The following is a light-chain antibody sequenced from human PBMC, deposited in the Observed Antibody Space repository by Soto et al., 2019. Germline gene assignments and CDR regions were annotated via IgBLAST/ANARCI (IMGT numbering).Light chain of an antibody. V-gene: IGKV3-11*01. CDR2: DAS. CDR3: HQRSDWPPYT. J-gene: IGKJ2*01. CDR1: QTVSSY. Sequence: EIVLTQSPATLSLSPGERATLSCRASQTVSSYLAWYQQKPGQPPRLLIYDASNRATGIPARFSGSGAGTYFALTLTSLEPEDFVVYYCHQRSDWPPYTFGQGTKLEIK.